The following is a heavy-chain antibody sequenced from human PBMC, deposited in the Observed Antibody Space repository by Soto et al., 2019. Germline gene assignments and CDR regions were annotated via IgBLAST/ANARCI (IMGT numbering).Heavy chain of an antibody. CDR3: ARHTAMVKNAFDI. CDR2: IIPILGIA. CDR1: GGTFSSYT. Sequence: SVKVSCKASGGTFSSYTISWVRQAPGQGLEWMGRIIPILGIANYAQKFQGRVTITADKSTSTAYMELSSLRSEDTAVYYCARHTAMVKNAFDIWAQRTTVTVSS. V-gene: IGHV1-69*02. J-gene: IGHJ3*02. D-gene: IGHD5-18*01.